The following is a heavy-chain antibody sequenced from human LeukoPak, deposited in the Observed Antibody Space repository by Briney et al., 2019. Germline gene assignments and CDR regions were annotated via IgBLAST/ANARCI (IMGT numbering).Heavy chain of an antibody. V-gene: IGHV1-18*01. Sequence: ASVKVSCKASGYIFISYGIIWVRQAPGQGLEWMGWISAFNHDTNYTQKFQGRVTMTTDTSTSTAYMELRSLRSDDTAVYYCARVSKKDRPVRYWGQGTLVTVSS. J-gene: IGHJ4*02. CDR2: ISAFNHDT. D-gene: IGHD3-10*01. CDR3: ARVSKKDRPVRY. CDR1: GYIFISYG.